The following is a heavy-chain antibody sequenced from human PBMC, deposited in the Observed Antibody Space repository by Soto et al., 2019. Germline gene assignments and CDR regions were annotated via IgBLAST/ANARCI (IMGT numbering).Heavy chain of an antibody. Sequence: VSVKVSCKASGYSFTSDDINWVRQATGQGLEWMGWMNPNSGNTGYAQKFQGRVTMTRNTSISTAYMELSSLRSEDTAVYYCARGVGYSYGSRWFDPWGQGTLVTVSS. CDR1: GYSFTSDD. J-gene: IGHJ5*02. V-gene: IGHV1-8*01. CDR2: MNPNSGNT. D-gene: IGHD5-18*01. CDR3: ARGVGYSYGSRWFDP.